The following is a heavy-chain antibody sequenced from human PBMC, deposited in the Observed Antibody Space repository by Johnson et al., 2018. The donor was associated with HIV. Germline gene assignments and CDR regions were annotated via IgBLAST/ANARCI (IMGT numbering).Heavy chain of an antibody. CDR3: ATDYNFWSGRPDSFDV. CDR1: GFIFSDYY. D-gene: IGHD3-3*01. Sequence: QVQLVESGGGLVKPGGSLRLSCAASGFIFSDYYMSWIRQAPGKGLEWVSYISSSGSTIYFADSVKGRFTIARDHAKNSLDLQMDSLRAEDIGVYYCATDYNFWSGRPDSFDVWGQGTMVTVSS. CDR2: ISSSGSTI. V-gene: IGHV3-11*04. J-gene: IGHJ3*01.